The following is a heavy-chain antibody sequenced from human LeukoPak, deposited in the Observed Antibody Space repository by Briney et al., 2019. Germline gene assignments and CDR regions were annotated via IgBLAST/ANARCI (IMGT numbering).Heavy chain of an antibody. CDR2: IYTSGST. CDR1: GGSISSYY. Sequence: SETLSLTCTVSGGSISSYYWSWIRQPPGKGLEWIGYIYTSGSTNYNPSLKSRVTIPVDTSKNQFSLKLSSVTAADTAVYYCASNLQYPFDYWGQGTLVTVSS. J-gene: IGHJ4*02. D-gene: IGHD4-11*01. CDR3: ASNLQYPFDY. V-gene: IGHV4-4*09.